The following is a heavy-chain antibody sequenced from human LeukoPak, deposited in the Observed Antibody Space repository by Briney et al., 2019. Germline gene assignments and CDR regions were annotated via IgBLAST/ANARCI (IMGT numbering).Heavy chain of an antibody. D-gene: IGHD1-26*01. V-gene: IGHV5-51*01. Sequence: GESLKISCKGSEYSFATYWIGWVRQMPGKGLEWMGIIYPGDSDTRYSPSFQGQVTVSADKSISTAYLQWSSLKASDTAMYYCARHPSGSDGAYWGQGTLVTVSS. CDR3: ARHPSGSDGAY. CDR2: IYPGDSDT. CDR1: EYSFATYW. J-gene: IGHJ4*02.